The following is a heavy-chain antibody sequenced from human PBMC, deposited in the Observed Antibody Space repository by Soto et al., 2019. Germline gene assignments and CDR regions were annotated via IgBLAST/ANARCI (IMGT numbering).Heavy chain of an antibody. D-gene: IGHD4-4*01. CDR2: IIPIFGTA. CDR1: GGTFSSYA. CDR3: ARDKPTVTTRYYYYGMDV. V-gene: IGHV1-69*06. J-gene: IGHJ6*02. Sequence: SVKVSCKASGGTFSSYAISWVRQAPGQGLEWMGGIIPIFGTANYAQKFQGRVTITADKSTSTAYMELSSLRSEDTAVYYCARDKPTVTTRYYYYGMDVWGQGTTVTVSS.